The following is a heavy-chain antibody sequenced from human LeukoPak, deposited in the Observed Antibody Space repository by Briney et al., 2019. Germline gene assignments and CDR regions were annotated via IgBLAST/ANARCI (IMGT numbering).Heavy chain of an antibody. CDR1: GGTFTSYA. V-gene: IGHV1-69*13. J-gene: IGHJ4*02. CDR2: IIPIFGTA. Sequence: ASVKVSCKASGGTFTSYATSWVRQAPGHGLEWMGGIIPIFGTANYAQKFQGRVTITADESTSTAYMELSSLRSEDTAVYYCWGGGWKKPFDYWGQGTLVTVSS. D-gene: IGHD2-21*01. CDR3: WGGGWKKPFDY.